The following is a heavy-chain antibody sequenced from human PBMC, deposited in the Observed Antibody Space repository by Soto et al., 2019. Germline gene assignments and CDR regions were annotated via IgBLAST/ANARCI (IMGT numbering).Heavy chain of an antibody. D-gene: IGHD6-13*01. CDR2: IIPIFGTA. V-gene: IGHV1-69*13. J-gene: IGHJ4*02. Sequence: SVKVSCKASGGTLSSYAISWVRQAPGQGLEWMGGIIPIFGTANYAQKFQGRVTITADESTTTAYMELSSLRSEDTAVYYCARDDRYSSSGKFDYWGQETLVTAPQ. CDR1: GGTLSSYA. CDR3: ARDDRYSSSGKFDY.